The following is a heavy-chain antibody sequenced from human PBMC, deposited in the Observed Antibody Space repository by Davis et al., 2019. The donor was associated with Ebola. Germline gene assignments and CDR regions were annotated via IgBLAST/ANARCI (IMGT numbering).Heavy chain of an antibody. J-gene: IGHJ4*02. Sequence: SVKVSCKASGNTISTYTIDWVRQAPGQGLEWMGGIIPLFGTTNYAQKFQGRVTMTADTSTDTAYMELSSLRSEDRAVYYCATDLWSATGTPLDYWGQGTLVTVSS. CDR3: ATDLWSATGTPLDY. CDR1: GNTISTYT. V-gene: IGHV1-69*06. D-gene: IGHD1-1*01. CDR2: IIPLFGTT.